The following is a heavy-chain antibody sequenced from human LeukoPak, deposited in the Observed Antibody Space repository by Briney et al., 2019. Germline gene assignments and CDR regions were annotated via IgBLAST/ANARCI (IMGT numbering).Heavy chain of an antibody. Sequence: GGSLRLSCAASGFSLRTSWMSWVRQAPGKGLEWVGNIKQDGSEKNYVDSVKGRFTISRDNAKNSLYLQMNSLRAEDTAVYYCAKDGEGPLDWGQGTLVTVSS. V-gene: IGHV3-7*01. CDR3: AKDGEGPLD. CDR2: IKQDGSEK. J-gene: IGHJ4*02. CDR1: GFSLRTSW.